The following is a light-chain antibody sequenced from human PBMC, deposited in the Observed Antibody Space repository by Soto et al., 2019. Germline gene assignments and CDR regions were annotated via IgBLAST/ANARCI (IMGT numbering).Light chain of an antibody. Sequence: DIQMTQSPSTLSASVGDRVTITCRASQTINSWLAWYQQKPGKAPKLLIYKASYLQSWVPSTFSGSGSGTEFTLTISSLQPDDFATYYCQQYKSYSSWTFGQGNKVDIK. V-gene: IGKV1-5*03. CDR3: QQYKSYSSWT. CDR1: QTINSW. CDR2: KAS. J-gene: IGKJ1*01.